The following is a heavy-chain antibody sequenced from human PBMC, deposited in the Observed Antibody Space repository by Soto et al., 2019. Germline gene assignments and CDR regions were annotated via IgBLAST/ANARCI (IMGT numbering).Heavy chain of an antibody. V-gene: IGHV3-23*01. Sequence: PGGSLRLSCAASVLPFSSYAMRWVRQAPVRGLEWVSAISGSGGSTYYGDSVKGRFTISRDNSKNTLYLQMSGLRVEDTAVYYCAGGVSHFDYWGQGTLVTVSS. CDR1: VLPFSSYA. D-gene: IGHD3-16*01. J-gene: IGHJ4*02. CDR2: ISGSGGST. CDR3: AGGVSHFDY.